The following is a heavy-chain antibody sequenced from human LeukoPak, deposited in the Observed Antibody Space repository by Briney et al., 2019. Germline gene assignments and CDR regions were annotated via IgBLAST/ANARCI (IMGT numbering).Heavy chain of an antibody. CDR3: ARAYIFAASRHNLDV. CDR2: IIPIFGTA. J-gene: IGHJ6*04. CDR1: GGTFSSYA. Sequence: GASVKVSCKASGGTFSSYAISWVRQAPGQGLEWMGGIIPIFGTANYAQKFQGKVTITTDESTSTAYMELSSLRSEDTAVYYCARAYIFAASRHNLDVWGKGTTVTVSS. D-gene: IGHD3-9*01. V-gene: IGHV1-69*05.